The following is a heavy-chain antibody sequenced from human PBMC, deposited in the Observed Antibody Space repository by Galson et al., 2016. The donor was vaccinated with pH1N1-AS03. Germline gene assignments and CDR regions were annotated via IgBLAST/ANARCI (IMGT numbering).Heavy chain of an antibody. D-gene: IGHD5-12*01. CDR2: VYDSESS. V-gene: IGHV4-59*01. J-gene: IGHJ4*02. CDR3: AKVRLAIVATQYFFAY. Sequence: SETLSLTCTVSGGSISSYYWSWIRQPPGKGLEWIGYVYDSESSYYSPSLKSRVTMSVDTSKNQVSLSLRSVTAADTAVYYCAKVRLAIVATQYFFAYWGQGTLVTVSS. CDR1: GGSISSYY.